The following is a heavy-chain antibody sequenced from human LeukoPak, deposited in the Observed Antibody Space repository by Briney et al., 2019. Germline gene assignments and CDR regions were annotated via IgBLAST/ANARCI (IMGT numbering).Heavy chain of an antibody. V-gene: IGHV4-39*07. CDR1: GVSISSSNSY. Sequence: PSETLSLTCTVSGVSISSSNSYWGWIRQPPGKGLEWIGEINHSGSTNYNPSLKSRVTISVDTSKNQFSLKLSSVTAADTAVYYCARTAKRGYSWYWFDPWGQGTLVTVSS. CDR2: INHSGST. CDR3: ARTAKRGYSWYWFDP. J-gene: IGHJ5*02. D-gene: IGHD5-18*01.